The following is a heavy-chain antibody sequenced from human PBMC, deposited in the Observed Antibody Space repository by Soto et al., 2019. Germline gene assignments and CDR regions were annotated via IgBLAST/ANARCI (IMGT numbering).Heavy chain of an antibody. CDR2: IIPIRGIA. J-gene: IGHJ4*02. D-gene: IGHD2-15*01. Sequence: QVQLVQSGAEVKKPGASVKVSCKASGGTFSSYTISWVRQAPGQGLEWMGRIIPIRGIANYAQKLQGRVTITADKSTSRAYMELSSLRSEDTAVYYCAIRYRLLDHFDYWGQGTLVTVSS. CDR1: GGTFSSYT. CDR3: AIRYRLLDHFDY. V-gene: IGHV1-69*02.